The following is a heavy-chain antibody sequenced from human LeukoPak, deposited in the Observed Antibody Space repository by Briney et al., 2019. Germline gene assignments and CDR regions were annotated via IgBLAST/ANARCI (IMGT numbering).Heavy chain of an antibody. Sequence: GGSLRLSCAASGFTFSTYNMNWVRQAPGKGLEWVSSISSSSSYIYYADSVKGRFTISRDNAKNTLYLQMNSLRVEDTAVYYCARGSPHITLFYYYMDVWGKGTTVTISS. V-gene: IGHV3-21*01. CDR1: GFTFSTYN. CDR2: ISSSSSYI. J-gene: IGHJ6*03. D-gene: IGHD3-10*01. CDR3: ARGSPHITLFYYYMDV.